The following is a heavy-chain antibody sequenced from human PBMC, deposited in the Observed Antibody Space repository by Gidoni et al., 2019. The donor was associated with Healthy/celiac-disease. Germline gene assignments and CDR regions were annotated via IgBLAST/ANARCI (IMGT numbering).Heavy chain of an antibody. J-gene: IGHJ3*02. CDR3: ARDLAVAGREAFDI. D-gene: IGHD6-19*01. V-gene: IGHV4-39*07. CDR1: GGSISSSSYY. CDR2: IYYSGST. Sequence: QLQLQESGPGLVKPSETLSLTCTVSGGSISSSSYYWGWIRQPPGKGLEWIGSIYYSGSTYYNPSLKSRVTISVDTSKNQFSLKLSSVTAADTAVYYCARDLAVAGREAFDIWGQGTMVTVSS.